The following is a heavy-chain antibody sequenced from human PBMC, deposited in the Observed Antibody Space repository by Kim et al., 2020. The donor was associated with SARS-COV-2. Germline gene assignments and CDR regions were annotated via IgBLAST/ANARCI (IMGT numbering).Heavy chain of an antibody. Sequence: GGSLRLSCATSGFTFSAYDMNWVRRAPGKGLEWLSFITKSSITTYYANSVKGRSTISRDNAKNPLYLQMNSLGAEDTALYYCARDRWVGASGSWGQWTM. D-gene: IGHD1-26*01. CDR3: ARDRWVGASGS. J-gene: IGHJ3*01. V-gene: IGHV3-48*01. CDR2: ITKSSITT. CDR1: GFTFSAYD.